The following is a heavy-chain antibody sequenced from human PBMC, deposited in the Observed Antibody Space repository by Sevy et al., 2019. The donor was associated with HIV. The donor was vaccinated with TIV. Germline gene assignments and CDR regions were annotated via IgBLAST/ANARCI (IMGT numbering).Heavy chain of an antibody. CDR3: ARGVGLDC. Sequence: GGSLRLSCAASGFTFSPYWMTRVRQAPGKGLEWVANIRPDGSDKYYVESVKGRFTISRDNAKNSLYLQMNSLRADDTAMYYCARGVGLDCWGQGAVVTVSS. V-gene: IGHV3-7*01. CDR2: IRPDGSDK. D-gene: IGHD1-26*01. J-gene: IGHJ4*02. CDR1: GFTFSPYW.